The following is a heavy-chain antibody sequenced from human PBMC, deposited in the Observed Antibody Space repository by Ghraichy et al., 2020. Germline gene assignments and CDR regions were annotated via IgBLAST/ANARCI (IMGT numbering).Heavy chain of an antibody. J-gene: IGHJ6*03. CDR3: ARGGSSWTDYYYYYMDV. D-gene: IGHD6-13*01. CDR1: GYTFTGYY. CDR2: INPNSGGT. Sequence: ASVKVSCKASGYTFTGYYMHWVRQAPGQWLEWMGCINPNSGGTNYAQKFQGWVTMTRDTSISTAYMELGRLRSDDTAVYYCARGGSSWTDYYYYYMDVWGKGTTVTVS. V-gene: IGHV1-2*04.